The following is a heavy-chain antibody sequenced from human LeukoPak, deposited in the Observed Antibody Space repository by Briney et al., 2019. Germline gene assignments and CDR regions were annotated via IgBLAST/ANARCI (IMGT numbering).Heavy chain of an antibody. Sequence: GRALRLSCAASRFTFLNYAVNWVRQAPGKGLEWVAIISYDGRNEYYAESVEGRFTISRDTSRNMISLQMNSLRPEDTAFYYCARGYYHFDGSGYFDMWGQGTLVTVSS. CDR1: RFTFLNYA. CDR3: ARGYYHFDGSGYFDM. CDR2: ISYDGRNE. V-gene: IGHV3-30*14. J-gene: IGHJ4*02. D-gene: IGHD3-22*01.